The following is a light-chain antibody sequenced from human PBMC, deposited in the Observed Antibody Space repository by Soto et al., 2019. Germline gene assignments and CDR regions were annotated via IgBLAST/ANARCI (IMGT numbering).Light chain of an antibody. J-gene: IGKJ2*01. Sequence: EIVRTQSPASLSVSPGDGATLSCWASQSVASSVAWYQQRPGQGPRLLIHGASTRAAGVPARFSGSGSGTDFTLTISSLQSEDFAVYYCQQYHNWPPQYTFGQGTKLQIK. CDR2: GAS. V-gene: IGKV3-15*01. CDR1: QSVASS. CDR3: QQYHNWPPQYT.